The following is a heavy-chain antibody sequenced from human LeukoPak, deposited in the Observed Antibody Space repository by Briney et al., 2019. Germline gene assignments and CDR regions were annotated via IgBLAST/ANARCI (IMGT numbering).Heavy chain of an antibody. D-gene: IGHD2-2*01. CDR1: GFTFSSYA. CDR2: ISGSGGST. J-gene: IGHJ4*02. CDR3: AKALDCSSTSCYRTIDY. Sequence: PGGSLRLSCAASGFTFSSYAMSWVRQAPGKGLEWVSAISGSGGSTYYADSVKGRFTISRDNSKNTLYLQMNSLRAEDTAVYYCAKALDCSSTSCYRTIDYWGQGTLVTVSS. V-gene: IGHV3-23*01.